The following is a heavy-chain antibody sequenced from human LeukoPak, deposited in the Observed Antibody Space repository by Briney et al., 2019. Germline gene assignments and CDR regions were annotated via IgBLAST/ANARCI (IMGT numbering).Heavy chain of an antibody. D-gene: IGHD3-9*01. CDR3: ALVYYDFLTGNYYYYYGMDV. Sequence: ASVKVSCKASGYTFTGYYIHWVRQAPGQGLEWMAWINPNNGGTNYAQKLQGRVTMTRDTSISTAYMELSRLTSDDTAVYYCALVYYDFLTGNYYYYYGMDVWGQGTTVTVSS. J-gene: IGHJ6*02. CDR2: INPNNGGT. CDR1: GYTFTGYY. V-gene: IGHV1-2*02.